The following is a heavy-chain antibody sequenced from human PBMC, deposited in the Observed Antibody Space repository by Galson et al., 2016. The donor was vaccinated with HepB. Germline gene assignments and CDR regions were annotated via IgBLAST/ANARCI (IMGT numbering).Heavy chain of an antibody. J-gene: IGHJ4*02. Sequence: SLRLSCAASGFTFSTYGMNWVRQAPGKGLEWVSYISSSSSAIYYADSVKGRFTISRDNAENLLYLQMNSLRDEDTAVYYCARDRGSYSPFDYWGQGTLVTVSS. CDR2: ISSSSSAI. D-gene: IGHD3-10*01. CDR3: ARDRGSYSPFDY. CDR1: GFTFSTYG. V-gene: IGHV3-48*02.